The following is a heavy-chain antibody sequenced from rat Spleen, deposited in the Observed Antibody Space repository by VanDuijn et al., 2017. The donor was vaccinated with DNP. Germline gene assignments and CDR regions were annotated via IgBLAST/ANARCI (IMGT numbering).Heavy chain of an antibody. CDR1: GYTFTTYY. V-gene: IGHV1-43*01. CDR3: ARGSDGVWLAY. CDR2: INMRSGGT. D-gene: IGHD4-3*01. Sequence: QVQLQQSGAELAKPGSSVMISCRASGYTFTTYYIGWIKQTTRQGLEFIGYINMRSGGTNYNEKFKGKATLTVGKSSSTAFMQLSSLTPDDPAVYYCARGSDGVWLAYWGQGTLVTVSS. J-gene: IGHJ3*01.